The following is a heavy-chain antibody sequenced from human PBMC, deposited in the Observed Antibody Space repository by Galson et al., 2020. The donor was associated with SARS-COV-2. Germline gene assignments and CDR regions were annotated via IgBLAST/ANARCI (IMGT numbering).Heavy chain of an antibody. Sequence: PGGSLRLSCAASGFTFDDYAMHWVRQAPGKGLEWVSGISWNSGSIGYADSVKGRFTISRDNAKNSLYLQMNSLRAEDTALYYCAKMMVRGVNMGGGFDYWGQGTLVTVSS. CDR2: ISWNSGSI. J-gene: IGHJ4*02. CDR3: AKMMVRGVNMGGGFDY. D-gene: IGHD3-10*01. V-gene: IGHV3-9*01. CDR1: GFTFDDYA.